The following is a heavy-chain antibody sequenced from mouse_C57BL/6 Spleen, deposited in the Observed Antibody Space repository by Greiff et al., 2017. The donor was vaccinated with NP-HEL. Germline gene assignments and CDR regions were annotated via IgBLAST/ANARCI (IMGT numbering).Heavy chain of an antibody. CDR2: ISSGSSTI. J-gene: IGHJ1*03. Sequence: EVKLQESGGGLVKPGGSLKLSCAASGFTFSDYGMHWVRQAPEKGLEWVAYISSGSSTIYYADTVKGRFTISRDNAKNTLFLQMTSLRSEDTAMYYCASRRTGFDVWGTGTTVTVSS. CDR1: GFTFSDYG. CDR3: ASRRTGFDV. V-gene: IGHV5-17*01.